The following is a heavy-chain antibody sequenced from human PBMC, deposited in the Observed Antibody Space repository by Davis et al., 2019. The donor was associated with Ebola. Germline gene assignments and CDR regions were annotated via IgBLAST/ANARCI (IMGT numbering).Heavy chain of an antibody. CDR3: ARRPYNWSYFDY. CDR2: IYYSGST. J-gene: IGHJ4*02. D-gene: IGHD1-20*01. Sequence: MPSETLSLTCTVSGGSISSSSYYWGWIRQPPGKGLEWIGSIYYSGSTYYNPSLKSRVTISVDTSKNQFSLKLSSVTAADTAVYYCARRPYNWSYFDYWGQGTLVTVSS. CDR1: GGSISSSSYY. V-gene: IGHV4-39*01.